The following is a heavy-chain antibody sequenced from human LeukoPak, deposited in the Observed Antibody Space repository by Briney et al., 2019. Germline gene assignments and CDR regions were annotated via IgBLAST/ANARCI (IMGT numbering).Heavy chain of an antibody. CDR1: GFTVSSNY. V-gene: IGHV3-53*01. D-gene: IGHD6-19*01. CDR2: IYSGGST. J-gene: IGHJ4*02. Sequence: PGGSLRLSCAASGFTVSSNYMSWVRQAPGKGLEWVSVIYSGGSTYYADSVKGRFTISRDNSKNTLYLQMNSLRAEDTAVYYCAKVVYSSGWYKGYYFDYWGQGTLVTVSS. CDR3: AKVVYSSGWYKGYYFDY.